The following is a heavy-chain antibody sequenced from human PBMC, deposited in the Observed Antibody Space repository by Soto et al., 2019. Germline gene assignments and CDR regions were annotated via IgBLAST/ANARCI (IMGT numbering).Heavy chain of an antibody. D-gene: IGHD3-22*01. CDR3: AAGRXYDSSGYPPPSTHAFDI. CDR1: GYTFTSYG. Sequence: ASVKVSCKASGYTFTSYGISWVRQAPGQGLEWMGWISAYNGNTNYAQKLQGRVTMTTDTSTSTAYMELRSLRSDDTAVYYCAAGRXYDSSGYPPPSTHAFDIWGQGTMVTVSS. CDR2: ISAYNGNT. V-gene: IGHV1-18*01. J-gene: IGHJ3*02.